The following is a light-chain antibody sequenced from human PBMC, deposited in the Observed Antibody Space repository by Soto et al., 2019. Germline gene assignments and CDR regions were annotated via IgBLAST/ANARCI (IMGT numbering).Light chain of an antibody. V-gene: IGKV4-1*01. J-gene: IGKJ2*01. Sequence: DIVMTQSPDSLAVSLGERATINCKSSQSVLSNSNNKNYLAWYQQKPGQPPKLLIYWASTRESGVSDRFTASGSGTDFTLTISSLQAEDVAVYYCQQYYHTPTYIFGQGTRLEIK. CDR1: QSVLSNSNNKNY. CDR2: WAS. CDR3: QQYYHTPTYI.